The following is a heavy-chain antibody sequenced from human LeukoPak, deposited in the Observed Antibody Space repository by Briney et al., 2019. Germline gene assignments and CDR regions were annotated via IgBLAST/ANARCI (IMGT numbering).Heavy chain of an antibody. V-gene: IGHV3-23*01. CDR2: INDSGGAT. CDR1: GFTSSNYA. Sequence: GRSLRLSCAASGFTSSNYAMSWVRQAPGKGLEWVSSINDSGGATYYADSVKGRFTISRDNSKNTLYMQMNSLRAEDTAVYCCAKGGQQMVQGIDYWGQGTLVTVSS. D-gene: IGHD6-13*01. J-gene: IGHJ4*02. CDR3: AKGGQQMVQGIDY.